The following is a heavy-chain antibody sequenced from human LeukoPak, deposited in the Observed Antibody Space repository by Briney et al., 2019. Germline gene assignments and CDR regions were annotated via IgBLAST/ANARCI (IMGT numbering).Heavy chain of an antibody. Sequence: SVKVSCKASGYTFTSYAISWVRQAPGQGLEWMGGIIPIFGTANYAQKFQGRVTITADKSTSTAYMELSSLRSEDTAVYYCARGASKYYDILTGPPFYYYYYMDVWGKGTTVTVSS. CDR3: ARGASKYYDILTGPPFYYYYYMDV. CDR2: IIPIFGTA. V-gene: IGHV1-69*06. D-gene: IGHD3-9*01. J-gene: IGHJ6*03. CDR1: GYTFTSYA.